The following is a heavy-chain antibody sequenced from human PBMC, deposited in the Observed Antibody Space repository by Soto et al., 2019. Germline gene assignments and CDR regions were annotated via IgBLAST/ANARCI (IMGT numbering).Heavy chain of an antibody. Sequence: EASVKVSCKASGVTFSSYAISWVRQAPGQGLEWMGGIIPIFGTANYAQKFQGRVTITADESTSTAYMELSSLRSEDTAVYYCAKAGTIFGVPTGMDVWGQGTTVTVSS. J-gene: IGHJ6*02. V-gene: IGHV1-69*13. CDR2: IIPIFGTA. D-gene: IGHD3-3*01. CDR1: GVTFSSYA. CDR3: AKAGTIFGVPTGMDV.